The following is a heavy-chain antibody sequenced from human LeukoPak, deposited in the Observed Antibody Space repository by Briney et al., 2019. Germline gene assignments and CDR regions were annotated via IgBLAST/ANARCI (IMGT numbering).Heavy chain of an antibody. D-gene: IGHD2-8*01. V-gene: IGHV1-69*13. J-gene: IGHJ4*02. Sequence: SVKVSCKASGHTFTSYGISWVRQAPGQGLEWMGGIIPIFGTANYAQKFQGRVTITADESTSTAYMELSSLRSEDTAVYYCARDNGQSPGGYWGQGTLVTVSS. CDR2: IIPIFGTA. CDR1: GHTFTSYG. CDR3: ARDNGQSPGGY.